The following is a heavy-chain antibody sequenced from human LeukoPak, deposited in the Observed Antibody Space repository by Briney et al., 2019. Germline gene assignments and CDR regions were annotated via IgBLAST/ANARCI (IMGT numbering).Heavy chain of an antibody. V-gene: IGHV4-30-4*02. J-gene: IGHJ2*01. Sequence: SETLSLTCTVSGGSISSGDYYWSWIRQPPGKGLEWIGYIYYSGSTFHYNPSLKSRITISIDTSKNQFSLRLSSVTAADTAVYYCARDLKESRGFDLWGRGTLVTVSS. CDR2: IYYSGST. CDR3: ARDLKESRGFDL. CDR1: GGSISSGDYY.